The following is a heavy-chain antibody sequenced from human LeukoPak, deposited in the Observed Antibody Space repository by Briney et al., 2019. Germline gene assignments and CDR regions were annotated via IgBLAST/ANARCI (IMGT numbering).Heavy chain of an antibody. Sequence: GGSLRLSCAASGFTFSSYWMSWVRQAPGKGLEWVANIKQDGSEKYYVDSVKGRFTISRDNAKNSLYLQMNSLRAEDTAVYYCARSSSGSGGYYMDVWGKGTAVTVSS. V-gene: IGHV3-7*01. CDR2: IKQDGSEK. D-gene: IGHD1-26*01. J-gene: IGHJ6*03. CDR1: GFTFSSYW. CDR3: ARSSSGSGGYYMDV.